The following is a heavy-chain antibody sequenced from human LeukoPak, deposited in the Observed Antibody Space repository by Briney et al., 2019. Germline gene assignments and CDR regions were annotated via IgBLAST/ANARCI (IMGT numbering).Heavy chain of an antibody. Sequence: PGGSLRLSCAASGFTFSSYDMHWVRHATGKGLEWVSAIGTAGDTYYPGSVKGRFTISRENAKNSLYLQMNSLRAGDTAVYYCARSLISGYSYGYDYWGQGTLVTVSS. V-gene: IGHV3-13*01. CDR1: GFTFSSYD. J-gene: IGHJ4*02. CDR3: ARSLISGYSYGYDY. D-gene: IGHD5-18*01. CDR2: IGTAGDT.